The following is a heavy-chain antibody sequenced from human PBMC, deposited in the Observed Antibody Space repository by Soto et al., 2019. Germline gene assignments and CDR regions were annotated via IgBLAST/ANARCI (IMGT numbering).Heavy chain of an antibody. Sequence: SDTLSLTCTVSGGSISIYYWSWIRQPPGKGLEWIGYIYYSGSTNYNPSLKSRVTISVDTSKNQFSLKLSSVTAADTAVYYCAREGTYCSGGSCYPQFDYWGQGTLVTVSS. D-gene: IGHD2-15*01. V-gene: IGHV4-59*01. CDR2: IYYSGST. CDR3: AREGTYCSGGSCYPQFDY. CDR1: GGSISIYY. J-gene: IGHJ4*02.